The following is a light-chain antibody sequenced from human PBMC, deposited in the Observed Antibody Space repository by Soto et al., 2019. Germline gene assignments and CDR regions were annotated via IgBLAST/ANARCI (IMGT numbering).Light chain of an antibody. CDR3: QQYDTSLPYT. J-gene: IGKJ4*01. Sequence: DILVTQSPGTLSLSPGDRATLSCEASQSVNNNYLAWYQHKPGQAPRLLIYGASSRATGIPDRFSGSGSGTDFTLTISRLEPEDFAVYYCQQYDTSLPYTFGGGTKVDIK. CDR2: GAS. CDR1: QSVNNNY. V-gene: IGKV3-20*01.